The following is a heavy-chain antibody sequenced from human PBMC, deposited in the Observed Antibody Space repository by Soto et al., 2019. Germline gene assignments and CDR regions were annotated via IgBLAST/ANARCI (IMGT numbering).Heavy chain of an antibody. J-gene: IGHJ6*03. CDR1: GFTFSSYS. CDR2: ISSSSSYI. Sequence: PGGSLRLSCAASGFTFSSYSMNLVRQAPGKGLEWVSSISSSSSYIYYADSVKGRFTISRDNAKNSLYLQMNSLRAEDTAVYYCARDIVVVVAPAYMDVWGKGTTVTVSS. V-gene: IGHV3-21*01. D-gene: IGHD2-15*01. CDR3: ARDIVVVVAPAYMDV.